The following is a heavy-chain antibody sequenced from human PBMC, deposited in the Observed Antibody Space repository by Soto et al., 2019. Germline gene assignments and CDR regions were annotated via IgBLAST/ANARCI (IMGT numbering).Heavy chain of an antibody. CDR1: GFTFSGSA. CDR3: TSPPEVVPAAGYEYYGMDV. J-gene: IGHJ6*02. Sequence: PGGSLRLSCAASGFTFSGSAMPWVRQASGKGLEWVGRIRSKANSYATAYAASVKGRFTISRDDSKNTAHLQMKSLKTEDTAVYYCTSPPEVVPAAGYEYYGMDVWGQGTKVTVSS. D-gene: IGHD2-2*01. CDR2: IRSKANSYAT. V-gene: IGHV3-73*01.